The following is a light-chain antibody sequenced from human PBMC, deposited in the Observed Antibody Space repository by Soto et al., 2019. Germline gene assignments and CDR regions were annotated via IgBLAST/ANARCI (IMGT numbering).Light chain of an antibody. CDR2: FAS. Sequence: VMTQSPATLSVSPGERAALSCRASQSVSTNLAWYQQKPGQPPRLLIYFASTRATAVPARFTAGGSGTGFTLTIGSLQSDDLAVYYCQQYDKWPRTLGQGTKVDIK. CDR3: QQYDKWPRT. CDR1: QSVSTN. J-gene: IGKJ1*01. V-gene: IGKV3-15*01.